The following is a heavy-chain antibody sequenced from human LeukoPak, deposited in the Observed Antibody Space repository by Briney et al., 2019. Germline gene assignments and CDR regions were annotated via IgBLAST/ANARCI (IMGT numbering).Heavy chain of an antibody. V-gene: IGHV3-33*01. J-gene: IGHJ4*02. CDR2: IWYDGRKK. Sequence: PGRSLRLSCVASGFTFSNYGMHWVRQAPGKGLEWVAVIWYDGRKKYYGDSMKGRFTISRDNSKNTVYLQMNSLRVEDTAIYYCTADVSDSDGPSHDYWGQGTLVTVSS. D-gene: IGHD2-15*01. CDR3: TADVSDSDGPSHDY. CDR1: GFTFSNYG.